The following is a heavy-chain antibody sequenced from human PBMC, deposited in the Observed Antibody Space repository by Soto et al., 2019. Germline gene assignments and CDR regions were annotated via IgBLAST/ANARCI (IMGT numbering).Heavy chain of an antibody. D-gene: IGHD3-10*01. CDR1: GFTFSSYA. CDR3: ARGGTDYYGSGSYYT. Sequence: GGSRRLSCAASGFTFSSYAMHWVRQAPGKGLEYVSTISSNGGSTYYANSVKGRFTISRDNSKNTLYLQMGSLRAEDMAVYYCARGGTDYYGSGSYYTWGQGTLVTVSS. J-gene: IGHJ5*02. CDR2: ISSNGGST. V-gene: IGHV3-64*01.